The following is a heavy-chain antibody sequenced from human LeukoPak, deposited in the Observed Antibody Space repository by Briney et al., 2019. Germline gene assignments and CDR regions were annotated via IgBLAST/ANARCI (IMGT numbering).Heavy chain of an antibody. CDR3: TTPAFLGKSPYGLDV. CDR1: GFTLSNAW. Sequence: GGSLRLSCVASGFTLSNAWMSWVRQAPGKGLEWVGRTKTITDGGTTDYAAPVTGRFTISRDDSKNTLFLQMNTLKTEDTAVYYCTTPAFLGKSPYGLDVWGQGTTVTVSS. D-gene: IGHD3-3*01. J-gene: IGHJ6*02. V-gene: IGHV3-15*01. CDR2: TKTITDGGTT.